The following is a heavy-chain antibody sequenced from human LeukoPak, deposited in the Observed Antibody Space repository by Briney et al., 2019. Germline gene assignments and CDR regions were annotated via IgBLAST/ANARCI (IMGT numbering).Heavy chain of an antibody. D-gene: IGHD3-3*01. CDR2: IYTSGST. V-gene: IGHV4-61*02. CDR1: GGSISSGSYY. CDR3: AGFWSGYYGFDY. J-gene: IGHJ4*02. Sequence: SETLSLTCTVSGGSISSGSYYWSWIRQPAGKGLEWIRRIYTSGSTNYNPPLKSRVTISVDTSKNQFSLKLSSVTAADTAVYYCAGFWSGYYGFDYWGQGTLVTVSS.